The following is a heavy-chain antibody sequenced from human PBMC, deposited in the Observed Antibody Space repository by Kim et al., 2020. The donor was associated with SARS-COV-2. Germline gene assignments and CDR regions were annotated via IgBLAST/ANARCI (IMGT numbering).Heavy chain of an antibody. D-gene: IGHD3-10*01. V-gene: IGHV1-69*01. CDR3: ANSLRWFGELLGSDY. J-gene: IGHJ4*02. Sequence: QKFQGRVTITADESTSTAYMELSSLGSEDTAVYYCANSLRWFGELLGSDYWGQGTLVTVSS.